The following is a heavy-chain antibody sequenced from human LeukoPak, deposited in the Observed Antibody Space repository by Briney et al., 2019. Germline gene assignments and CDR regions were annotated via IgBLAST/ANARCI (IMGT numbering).Heavy chain of an antibody. Sequence: SETLSLTCTGYGGSISSYYWRWIRQPPGKGLEGIGYIYYSGSTNYNPSPKSRVTISVAPSKNQFSLKLRSVTAADTAVYYCARHAVMYSNAWYFDLWGRGTLVTVSS. CDR3: ARHAVMYSNAWYFDL. J-gene: IGHJ2*01. CDR2: IYYSGST. D-gene: IGHD6-13*01. CDR1: GGSISSYY. V-gene: IGHV4-59*08.